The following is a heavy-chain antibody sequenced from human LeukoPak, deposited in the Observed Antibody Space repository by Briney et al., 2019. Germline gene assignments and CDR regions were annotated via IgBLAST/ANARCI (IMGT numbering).Heavy chain of an antibody. V-gene: IGHV6-1*01. Sequence: SQTLSLTCAISGDSVSSNSAAWNWLRQSPSTGLEWLGRTYYKSKWYNDYAVSVKSRIIINPDTSKNQFSLQLNSVTPEDTAVYFCARTTLVRGVIKGSYYYAMDVWGQGTTVTVSS. J-gene: IGHJ6*02. D-gene: IGHD3-10*01. CDR1: GDSVSSNSAA. CDR2: TYYKSKWYN. CDR3: ARTTLVRGVIKGSYYYAMDV.